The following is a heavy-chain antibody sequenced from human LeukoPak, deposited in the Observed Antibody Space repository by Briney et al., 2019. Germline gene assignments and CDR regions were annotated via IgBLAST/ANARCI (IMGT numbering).Heavy chain of an antibody. V-gene: IGHV3-30*02. Sequence: PGGSLRLSCAASGFTFSSYGMHWVRQAPGKGLEWVAFIRYDGSNKYYADSVKGRFTISRDNSKNTLYLQMNSLRAEDTYCYYCAKSSHGGGMDVWGKGTTVTISRDNSKNTLYLQMNSLRAEDTAVYYCAKSSHGGGMDVWGKGTTVTISS. CDR2: IRYDGSNK. J-gene: IGHJ6*03. CDR1: GFTFSSYG. D-gene: IGHD3-16*01. CDR3: AKSSHGGGMDVWGKGTTVTISRDNSKNTLYLQMNSLRAEDTAVYYCAKSSHGGGMDV.